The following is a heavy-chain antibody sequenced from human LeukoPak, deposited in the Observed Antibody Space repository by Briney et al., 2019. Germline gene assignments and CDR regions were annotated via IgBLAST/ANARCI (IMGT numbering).Heavy chain of an antibody. CDR2: IYTSGST. CDR1: GGSITSSSYY. Sequence: SETLSLTCTVSGGSITSSSYYWGWIRQPPGKGLEWIGRIYTSGSTNYNPSLKSRVTISVDTSKNQFSLKLSSVTAADTAVYYCARAPYYYDSSGYYYYYYMDVWGKGTTVTISS. J-gene: IGHJ6*03. D-gene: IGHD3-22*01. CDR3: ARAPYYYDSSGYYYYYYMDV. V-gene: IGHV4-39*07.